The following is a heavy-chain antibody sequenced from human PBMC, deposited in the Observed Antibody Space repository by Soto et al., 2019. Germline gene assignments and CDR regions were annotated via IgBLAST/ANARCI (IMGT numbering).Heavy chain of an antibody. Sequence: SETISLTFTVSGGSMSSGEDYWRWIRQPPGKGLEWIGYIYYSGSTYYNPSLKSRVTISVDTSKSQFSLKLSSVTAADTAVYYCARVAGWSYLDYWGQGTLVTVSS. J-gene: IGHJ4*02. CDR2: IYYSGST. CDR3: ARVAGWSYLDY. CDR1: GGSMSSGEDY. V-gene: IGHV4-30-4*01. D-gene: IGHD6-19*01.